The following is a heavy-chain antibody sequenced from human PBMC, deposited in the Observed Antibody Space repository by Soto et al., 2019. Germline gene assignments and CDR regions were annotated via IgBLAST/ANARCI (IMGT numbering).Heavy chain of an antibody. J-gene: IGHJ5*02. CDR3: AGHRDILTRNWFDP. V-gene: IGHV1-3*01. CDR1: GYTFTSYA. Sequence: QVQLVQSGAEVKKPGASVKGSCKASGYTFTSYAMHWVRQAPGQRLEWMRWINAGNGNTKYSQKFQGRVTITRDTSASTAHMELRSLRSEDTAVYYCAGHRDILTRNWFDPWGQGTLVTLSP. D-gene: IGHD3-9*01. CDR2: INAGNGNT.